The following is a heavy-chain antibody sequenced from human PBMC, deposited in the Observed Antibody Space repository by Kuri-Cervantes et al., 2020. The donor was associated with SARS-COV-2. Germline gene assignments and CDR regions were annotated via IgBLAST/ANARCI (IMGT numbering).Heavy chain of an antibody. CDR1: GFTFSTCA. V-gene: IGHV3-30-3*01. Sequence: GESLKISCAASGFTFSTCAMHWVRQVPGKGLEWVAVISNDGSIKNYTDSVKGRFTISRDNSKNTLYLQMNSLRTEDTAVFYCARERVGVPDYWGQGTLVTVSS. D-gene: IGHD2-21*01. J-gene: IGHJ4*02. CDR2: ISNDGSIK. CDR3: ARERVGVPDY.